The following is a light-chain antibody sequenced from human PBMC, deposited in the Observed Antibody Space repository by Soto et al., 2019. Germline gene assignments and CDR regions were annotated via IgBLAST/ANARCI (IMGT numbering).Light chain of an antibody. J-gene: IGLJ2*01. Sequence: QSVLPQPHSGSAAPGQKVTISCSGSSSNIGNNYVFWYQQLPGTAPKLLIYDNDKRPSRIPDRFSGSKSGTSATLGITGLETGDDSDYYCATWDRSLSVGVFGGGTKLTVL. CDR3: ATWDRSLSVGV. CDR2: DND. V-gene: IGLV1-51*01. CDR1: SSNIGNNY.